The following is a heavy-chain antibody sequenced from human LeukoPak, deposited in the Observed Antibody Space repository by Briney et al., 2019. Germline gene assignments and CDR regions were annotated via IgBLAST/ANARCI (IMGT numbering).Heavy chain of an antibody. J-gene: IGHJ4*02. D-gene: IGHD6-19*01. V-gene: IGHV4-39*01. CDR1: GGSISSSTYY. Sequence: SGTLSLTCTVSGGSISSSTYYWGWIRQPPGKRLEWIGSISYSGSTYSNPSLKSRVTISVDKSKNQLSLKMSSVTAADTAVYYCARHTYSSGLGYFDYWGQGTLVTVSS. CDR2: ISYSGST. CDR3: ARHTYSSGLGYFDY.